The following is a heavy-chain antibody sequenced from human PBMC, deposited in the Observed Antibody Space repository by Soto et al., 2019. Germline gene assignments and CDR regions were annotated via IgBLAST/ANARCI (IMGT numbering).Heavy chain of an antibody. Sequence: QVQLVQSGAEGRTPGASVKISCKASGYTFRSHGVQWVRQAPGQRHEWVGWCNGGNGLTKYSQEFQERVTSTRDTAASTIYMELHSLTSGVAAVYECARLSYSDGLDVWGQGTTVTVSS. CDR3: ARLSYSDGLDV. J-gene: IGHJ6*02. CDR1: GYTFRSHG. V-gene: IGHV1-3*02. D-gene: IGHD4-4*01. CDR2: CNGGNGLT.